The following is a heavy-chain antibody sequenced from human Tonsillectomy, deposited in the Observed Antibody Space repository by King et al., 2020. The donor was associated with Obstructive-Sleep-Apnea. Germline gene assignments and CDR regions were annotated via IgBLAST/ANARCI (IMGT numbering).Heavy chain of an antibody. CDR1: GFSFSDYG. J-gene: IGHJ6*02. Sequence: VQLVESGGGVVQPGRSLRLSCVASGFSFSDYGMHWVRQAPGKGLEWVAVKWYDGTNKYYADSVKGRFTISRDNPKNTLYLQMNSLRVEDTAVYYCAKDSIAARPYYYGLDVWGQGTTVTVSS. CDR2: KWYDGTNK. CDR3: AKDSIAARPYYYGLDV. D-gene: IGHD6-6*01. V-gene: IGHV3-33*06.